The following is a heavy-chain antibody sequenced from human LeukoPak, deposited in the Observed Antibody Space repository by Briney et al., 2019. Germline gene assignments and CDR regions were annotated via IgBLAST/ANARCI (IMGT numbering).Heavy chain of an antibody. CDR3: ARQARELLLNY. V-gene: IGHV4-39*01. CDR2: IYYSGST. J-gene: IGHJ4*02. D-gene: IGHD1-26*01. CDR1: GGSISSTSYY. Sequence: SETLSLTCTVSGGSISSTSYYWGWIRQPPGKELGWIGTIYYSGSTFYNSSLKSRVTISADTSKNQFSLKLSSVTAADTAVYYCARQARELLLNYWGQGTLVTVSS.